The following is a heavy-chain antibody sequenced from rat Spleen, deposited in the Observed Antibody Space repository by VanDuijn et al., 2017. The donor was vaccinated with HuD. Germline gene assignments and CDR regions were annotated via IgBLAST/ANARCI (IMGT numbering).Heavy chain of an antibody. CDR2: IGSGGST. J-gene: IGHJ4*01. V-gene: IGHV2-30*01. Sequence: QVQLKESGPGLVQPSQTLSLTCTVSGFSLTSYNVHWVRQPTGKGLEWMGAIGSGGSTAFNSLLKSRLIISRDTSKSQVFLKMNSLQPEDTGTYYCARPYTTDYPYYVMDAWGQGASVTVSS. D-gene: IGHD1-6*01. CDR1: GFSLTSYN. CDR3: ARPYTTDYPYYVMDA.